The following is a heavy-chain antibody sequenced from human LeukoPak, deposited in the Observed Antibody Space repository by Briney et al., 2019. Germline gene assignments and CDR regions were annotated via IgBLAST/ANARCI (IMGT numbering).Heavy chain of an antibody. CDR1: GFTFSSYG. Sequence: GGSLRLSCAASGFTFSSYGMHWAHQAPGKGLEWVAFIRYDGSNKYYADSVKGRFTISRDNSKNTLYLQMNSLRAEDTAVYYCAKDRGRGYSYGYADYWGQGTLVTVSS. V-gene: IGHV3-30*02. D-gene: IGHD5-18*01. J-gene: IGHJ4*02. CDR3: AKDRGRGYSYGYADY. CDR2: IRYDGSNK.